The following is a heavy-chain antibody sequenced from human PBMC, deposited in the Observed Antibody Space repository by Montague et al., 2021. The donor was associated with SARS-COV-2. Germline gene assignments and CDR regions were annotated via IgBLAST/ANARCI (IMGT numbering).Heavy chain of an antibody. V-gene: IGHV4-59*12. D-gene: IGHD3-3*01. CDR1: GGSISPYY. CDR3: ARWGEYYDSPYYYYAMDV. J-gene: IGHJ6*02. Sequence: SETLSLTCTVSGGSISPYYWSWIRQSPGKGLECIGYTSYSGSTDYNPSLKSRVTISIDTSKNQFSLKLSSVTAADTAVYYCARWGEYYDSPYYYYAMDVWGPGATVPVS. CDR2: TSYSGST.